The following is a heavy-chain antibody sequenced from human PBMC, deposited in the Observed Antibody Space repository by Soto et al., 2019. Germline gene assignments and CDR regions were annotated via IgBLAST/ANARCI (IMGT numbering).Heavy chain of an antibody. CDR3: ARGRYCSSTSCPCDY. CDR2: ISYDGSNK. Sequence: PGGSLRLSCAASGFTFSSYAMHWVRQAPGKGLEWVAVISYDGSNKYYADSVKGRFTISRDNSKNTLYLQMNSLRAEDTAVYYCARGRYCSSTSCPCDYWGQGTLVTVSS. CDR1: GFTFSSYA. J-gene: IGHJ4*02. V-gene: IGHV3-30-3*01. D-gene: IGHD2-2*01.